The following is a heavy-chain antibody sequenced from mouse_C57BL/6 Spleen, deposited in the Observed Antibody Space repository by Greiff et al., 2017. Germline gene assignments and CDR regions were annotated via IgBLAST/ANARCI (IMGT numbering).Heavy chain of an antibody. V-gene: IGHV1-76*01. J-gene: IGHJ2*01. D-gene: IGHD1-1*01. CDR2: IYPGSGNT. CDR1: GYTFTDYY. CDR3: ARNPYYGSSYVYYFDY. Sequence: QVQLKESGAELVRPGASVKLSCKASGYTFTDYYINWVKQRPGQGLEWIARIYPGSGNTYYNEKVKGKATLTAEKSSSTAYMQLSSLTSEDSAVYFCARNPYYGSSYVYYFDYWGQGTTLTVSS.